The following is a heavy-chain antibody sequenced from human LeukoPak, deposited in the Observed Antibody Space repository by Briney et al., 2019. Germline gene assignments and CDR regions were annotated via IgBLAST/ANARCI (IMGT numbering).Heavy chain of an antibody. CDR1: GGSFSGYY. D-gene: IGHD5-18*01. CDR2: INHSGST. J-gene: IGHJ4*01. Sequence: SETLSLTCAVYGGSFSGYYWSWIRQPPGKGLEWIGEINHSGSTNYNPSLKSRATISVGTSKNQFSLKLSSVTAADTAVYYCARRCGYSYGYDYWGQEPWSPSPQ. CDR3: ARRCGYSYGYDY. V-gene: IGHV4-34*01.